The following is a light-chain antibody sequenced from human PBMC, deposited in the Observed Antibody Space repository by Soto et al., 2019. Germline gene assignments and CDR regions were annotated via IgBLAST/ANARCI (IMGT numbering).Light chain of an antibody. CDR3: QQYGSSPPYT. CDR2: GSS. Sequence: EVVLTRSPGTLSLSPGERATLSCRASQSVSNNYFAWYQQKPGQAPRLLIFGSSDRATGIPDRFSGSGSGTDFTLTISRLDAEDFAVYYCQQYGSSPPYTFGQGTKLEIK. V-gene: IGKV3-20*01. CDR1: QSVSNNY. J-gene: IGKJ2*01.